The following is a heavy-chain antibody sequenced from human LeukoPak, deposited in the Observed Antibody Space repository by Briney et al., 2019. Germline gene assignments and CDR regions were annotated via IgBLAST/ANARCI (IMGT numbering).Heavy chain of an antibody. Sequence: ASVKVSCKASGYTFTSYYMHWVRQAPGQGLEWMGIINPRGGSTSYAQKFQGRVTMTRDTSTSTVYMELSSLRSEDTAVYYCARERGSGRTFDNWGQGTLVTVSS. CDR3: ARERGSGRTFDN. CDR2: INPRGGST. V-gene: IGHV1-46*01. J-gene: IGHJ4*02. D-gene: IGHD2-15*01. CDR1: GYTFTSYY.